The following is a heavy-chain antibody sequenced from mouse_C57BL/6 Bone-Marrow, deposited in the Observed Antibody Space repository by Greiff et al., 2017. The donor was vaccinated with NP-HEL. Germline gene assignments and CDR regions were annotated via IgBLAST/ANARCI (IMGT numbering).Heavy chain of an antibody. CDR3: ARFGYYGSSYAMDY. CDR1: GYTFTSYW. J-gene: IGHJ4*01. CDR2: IHPNSGST. V-gene: IGHV1-64*01. Sequence: QVQLKQPGAELVKPGASVKLSCKASGYTFTSYWMHWVKQRPGQGLEWIGMIHPNSGSTNYNEKFKSKATLTVDKSSSTAYMQLSSLTSEDSAVYYCARFGYYGSSYAMDYWGQGTSVTVSS. D-gene: IGHD1-1*01.